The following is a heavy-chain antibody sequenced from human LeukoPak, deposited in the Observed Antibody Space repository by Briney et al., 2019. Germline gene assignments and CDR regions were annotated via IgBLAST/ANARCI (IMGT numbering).Heavy chain of an antibody. J-gene: IGHJ4*02. CDR3: AIMTWSSTSCFFDY. V-gene: IGHV3-23*01. Sequence: GASLRLSCAASGFTFSSYAMSWVRQAPGKGLEWVSAISGSGGSTYYADSVKGRFTISRDNSKNTLYLQMNSLRAEDTAVYYCAIMTWSSTSCFFDYWGQGTLVTVSS. CDR1: GFTFSSYA. D-gene: IGHD2-2*01. CDR2: ISGSGGST.